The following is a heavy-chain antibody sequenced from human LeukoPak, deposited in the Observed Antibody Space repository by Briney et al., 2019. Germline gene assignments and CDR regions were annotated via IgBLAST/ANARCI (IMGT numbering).Heavy chain of an antibody. CDR3: ARSYYYDSSGSHFDY. CDR2: INHSGST. CDR1: GGSFSGYY. D-gene: IGHD3-22*01. J-gene: IGHJ4*02. Sequence: TSETLSLTCAVYGGSFSGYYWSWIRQPPGKGLEWIGEINHSGSTNYNPSLKSRVTISVDTSKNQFSLKLSSVTAADTAVYYCARSYYYDSSGSHFDYWGQGTLVTVSS. V-gene: IGHV4-34*09.